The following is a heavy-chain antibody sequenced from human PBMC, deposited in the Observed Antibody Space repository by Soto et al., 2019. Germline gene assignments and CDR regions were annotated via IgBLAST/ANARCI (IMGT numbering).Heavy chain of an antibody. D-gene: IGHD3-3*01. Sequence: GASVKVSCKASGYTFTGYYMHWVRQAPGQGLEWMGWINPNSGGTNYAQRFQGRVTMTRDTSISTAYMELSRLRSDDTAVYYCARPVYYDFWSGYLFDYWGQGTLVTVSS. CDR3: ARPVYYDFWSGYLFDY. V-gene: IGHV1-2*02. J-gene: IGHJ4*02. CDR1: GYTFTGYY. CDR2: INPNSGGT.